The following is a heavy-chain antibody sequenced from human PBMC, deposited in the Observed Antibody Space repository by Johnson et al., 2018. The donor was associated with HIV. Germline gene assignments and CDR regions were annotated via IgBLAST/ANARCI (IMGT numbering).Heavy chain of an antibody. Sequence: VQLVESGGGLVQPGGSLRLSCAASGFTVSSNYMSWVRQAPGKGLEWVSVIYSGGSTYYADSVKGRFTISRDSSKNTLYLQMNSLRAEDTAVYYCAKDRPLVVVTHDAFDIWGQGTMVTVSS. CDR2: IYSGGST. V-gene: IGHV3-66*02. D-gene: IGHD2-21*02. J-gene: IGHJ3*02. CDR3: AKDRPLVVVTHDAFDI. CDR1: GFTVSSNY.